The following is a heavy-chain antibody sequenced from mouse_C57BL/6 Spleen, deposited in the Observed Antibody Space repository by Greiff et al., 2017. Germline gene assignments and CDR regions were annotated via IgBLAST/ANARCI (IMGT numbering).Heavy chain of an antibody. V-gene: IGHV1-55*01. CDR3: ARGGTTGPGFAY. CDR2: IYPGSGST. D-gene: IGHD1-1*01. CDR1: GYTFTSYW. J-gene: IGHJ3*01. Sequence: VQLQQPGAELVKPGASVKMSCKASGYTFTSYWITWVKQRPGQGLEWIGDIYPGSGSTNYNEKFKSKATLTVHQSSSTAYMQLSRLTSEDSAVYSWARGGTTGPGFAYWGQGTLVTVSS.